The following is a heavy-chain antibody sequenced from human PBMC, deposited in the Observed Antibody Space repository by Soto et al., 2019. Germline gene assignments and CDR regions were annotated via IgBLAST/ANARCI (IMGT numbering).Heavy chain of an antibody. Sequence: QVQLVQSGAEVKKPGASVKVSCKASGYTFTSYAMHWVRQAPGQRLEWMGWINAGNGNTKYSQKFQGRVTITRDTSASTAYMELSSLRSEDTAVYYCAMGGSRKITTYNWFDPWGQGTLVTVSS. CDR1: GYTFTSYA. CDR2: INAGNGNT. V-gene: IGHV1-3*01. J-gene: IGHJ5*02. CDR3: AMGGSRKITTYNWFDP. D-gene: IGHD3-10*01.